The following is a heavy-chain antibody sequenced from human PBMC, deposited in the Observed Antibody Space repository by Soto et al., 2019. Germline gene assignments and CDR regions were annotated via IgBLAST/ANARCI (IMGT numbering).Heavy chain of an antibody. CDR1: GYTFTSYG. V-gene: IGHV1-18*04. CDR2: ISAYNGNT. D-gene: IGHD2-21*02. Sequence: ASVKVSCKASGYTFTSYGISWVRQAPGQGLEWMGWISAYNGNTNYAQKLQGRVTMTTDTSTSTAYMELRSLRSDDTAVYYCARDHMVVVTGYFDYWGQGTQVTVSS. J-gene: IGHJ4*02. CDR3: ARDHMVVVTGYFDY.